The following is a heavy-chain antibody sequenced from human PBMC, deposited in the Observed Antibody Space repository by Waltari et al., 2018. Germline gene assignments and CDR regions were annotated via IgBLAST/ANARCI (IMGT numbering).Heavy chain of an antibody. CDR1: GDSMSSSDW. V-gene: IGHV4-4*02. CDR2: IERSGRT. D-gene: IGHD2-15*01. CDR3: ARDRGRGIYLDS. J-gene: IGHJ4*02. Sequence: QMQLQESGPGLVKPSGTLSLTCTVPGDSMSSSDWWSWVRQTPEKGMEWIGQIERSGRTHYNPSFVSRVTISIDTSKNQFSLKVTSTTAADTAVYYCARDRGRGIYLDSWGRGTLVTVSP.